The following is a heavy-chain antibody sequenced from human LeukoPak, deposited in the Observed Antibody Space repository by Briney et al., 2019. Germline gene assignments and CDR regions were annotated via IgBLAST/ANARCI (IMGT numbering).Heavy chain of an antibody. V-gene: IGHV1-69*04. D-gene: IGHD3-10*01. J-gene: IGHJ6*02. CDR2: IIPILGIA. Sequence: RASVKVSCKASGGTFSSYAISWVRQAPGQGREWMGRIIPILGIANYAQKFQGRVTITADKSTSTAYMELSSLRSEETAVYYCAGGGFGSYDGMDFWGQGTTVTVSS. CDR1: GGTFSSYA. CDR3: AGGGFGSYDGMDF.